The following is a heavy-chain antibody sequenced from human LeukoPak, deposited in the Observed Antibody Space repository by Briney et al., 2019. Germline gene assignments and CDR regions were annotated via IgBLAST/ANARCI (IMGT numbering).Heavy chain of an antibody. J-gene: IGHJ5*02. CDR2: IYHSGST. Sequence: SETLSLTCAVSGYSISSGYYWGWIRPPPGKGLEWIGSIYHSGSTCYNPSLKRRVTISVDTSKNQFSLKLSSVTAADTAVYYCARLIPTHYGSGSYLYWLDPWGQGTLVTVSS. V-gene: IGHV4-38-2*01. CDR1: GYSISSGYY. D-gene: IGHD3-10*01. CDR3: ARLIPTHYGSGSYLYWLDP.